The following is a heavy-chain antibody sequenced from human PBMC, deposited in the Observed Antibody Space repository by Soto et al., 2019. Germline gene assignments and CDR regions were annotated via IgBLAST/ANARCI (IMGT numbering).Heavy chain of an antibody. CDR2: IMPVFPTP. CDR3: ARDKDRQQLGGNYYYIMGV. V-gene: IGHV1-69*12. J-gene: IGHJ6*01. CDR1: GGTFRTSA. D-gene: IGHD3-3*02. Sequence: QVQLVQSGAEVKKPGSSVKVSCKTSGGTFRTSAISWVRQAPGQGLEWMGGIMPVFPTPDYAQKFQGRVTITADESTGTAYMELRSLRSEDTAVYYCARDKDRQQLGGNYYYIMGVWGQGTTVTVSS.